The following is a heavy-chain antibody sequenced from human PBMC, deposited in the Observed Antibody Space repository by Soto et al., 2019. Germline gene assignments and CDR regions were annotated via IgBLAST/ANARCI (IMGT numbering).Heavy chain of an antibody. J-gene: IGHJ6*02. V-gene: IGHV3-43*01. CDR1: SFRFDDYN. Sequence: EGSLRLSCAASSFRFDDYNIHWVRQAPGKGLEWVSLITWNGGNTYYADSVKGRFTISRDGTTKSVSLQMTSLKTEDTGLYYCARETLSFGSALDVWGQGTTVTVSS. D-gene: IGHD3-3*01. CDR3: ARETLSFGSALDV. CDR2: ITWNGGNT.